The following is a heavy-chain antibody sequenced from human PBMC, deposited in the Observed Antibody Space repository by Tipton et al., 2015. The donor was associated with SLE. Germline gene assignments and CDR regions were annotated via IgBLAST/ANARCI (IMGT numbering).Heavy chain of an antibody. Sequence: TLSLTCTVSGGSISSYYWSWIRPPPGKGLEWIGYIYHSGSTNYNPSLKSRVTISVDTSKNQFSLKLSSVTAADTAVYYCARHMTGVDAFDIWGQGTMVTVSS. CDR2: IYHSGST. J-gene: IGHJ3*02. D-gene: IGHD1-20*01. CDR3: ARHMTGVDAFDI. V-gene: IGHV4-59*08. CDR1: GGSISSYY.